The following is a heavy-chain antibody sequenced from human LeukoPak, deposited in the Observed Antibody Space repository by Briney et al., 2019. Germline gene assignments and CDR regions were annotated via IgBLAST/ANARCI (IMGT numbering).Heavy chain of an antibody. D-gene: IGHD3-22*01. Sequence: ASVKVSCKSSGYTFTGYYMHWVRQGPGQGLEWVGWINPNSGGTNNVQRFQGRVTMTRDTYISTPYMELSRLRSDETGVYYCARYKDYDSSGYYHYFDYWGQGTLVTVSS. CDR3: ARYKDYDSSGYYHYFDY. CDR1: GYTFTGYY. CDR2: INPNSGGT. V-gene: IGHV1-2*02. J-gene: IGHJ4*02.